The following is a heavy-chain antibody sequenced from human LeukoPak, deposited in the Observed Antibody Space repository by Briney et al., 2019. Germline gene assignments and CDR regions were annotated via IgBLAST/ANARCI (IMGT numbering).Heavy chain of an antibody. CDR1: GFTFINHV. Sequence: GGALLLSCAGSGFTFINHVMRWVRQAPGKGLEWVSAIGIGGTTYYVDSVKGSFTISRDNANNTLYLQMTSLRADDTAVYYCAQHMSRASHPFDYWGQGTLVTVSS. V-gene: IGHV3-23*01. CDR3: AQHMSRASHPFDY. D-gene: IGHD5/OR15-5a*01. CDR2: IGIGGTT. J-gene: IGHJ4*02.